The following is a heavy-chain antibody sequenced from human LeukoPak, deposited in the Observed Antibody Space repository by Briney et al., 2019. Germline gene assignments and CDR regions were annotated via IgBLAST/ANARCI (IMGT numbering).Heavy chain of an antibody. D-gene: IGHD5-18*01. CDR3: ARSRGYSYGWYAAQPFDY. CDR1: GYTFTSYD. CDR2: MNPNSGNT. V-gene: IGHV1-8*01. J-gene: IGHJ4*02. Sequence: ASVKVSCKASGYTFTSYDINWVRQATGQGLEWMGWMNPNSGNTGYAQKFQGRVTMTRNTSISTAYMELSSLRSEDTAVYYCARSRGYSYGWYAAQPFDYWGQGTLVTVSS.